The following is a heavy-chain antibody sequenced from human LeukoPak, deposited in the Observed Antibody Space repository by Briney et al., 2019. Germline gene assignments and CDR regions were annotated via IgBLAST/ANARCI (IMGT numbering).Heavy chain of an antibody. Sequence: PGGSLRLSCAASGFTFSDYYMSWIRQAPGKGLEWASYISSSGSTIYYADSVKGRFTISRDNAKNSLYLQMNSLRAEDTAVYYCARGGRVLRFLEWLSGGAFDIWGQGTMVTVSS. V-gene: IGHV3-11*01. D-gene: IGHD3-3*01. CDR3: ARGGRVLRFLEWLSGGAFDI. J-gene: IGHJ3*02. CDR1: GFTFSDYY. CDR2: ISSSGSTI.